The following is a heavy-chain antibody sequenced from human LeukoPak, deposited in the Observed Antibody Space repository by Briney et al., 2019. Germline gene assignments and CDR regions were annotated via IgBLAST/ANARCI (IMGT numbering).Heavy chain of an antibody. V-gene: IGHV3-33*01. J-gene: IGHJ4*02. CDR2: IWYDGSKK. CDR1: GFTFSNHG. Sequence: GGSLRLSCAPSGFTFSNHGMHWVRQAPGKGLEWVAIIWYDGSKKYYADSVKGRFTISRDNSENTLYLEMNSLRAEDTAVYYCARVRGATDTTYSDYWAREPWSPSPQ. CDR3: ARVRGATDTTYSDY. D-gene: IGHD1-1*01.